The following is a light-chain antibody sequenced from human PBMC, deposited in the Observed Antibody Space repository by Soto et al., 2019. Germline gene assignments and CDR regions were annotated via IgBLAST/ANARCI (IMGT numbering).Light chain of an antibody. V-gene: IGKV3-20*01. Sequence: EIVLTQSPVALALSPGERATLSCRASQSVSNNYLAWYQQKPGQGPRLLIYGASSRATGIPDRFSGSGSGTDFTLTISRLEPEDFATYYCQQYNSYSSITFGQGTRLEIK. CDR2: GAS. CDR1: QSVSNNY. CDR3: QQYNSYSSIT. J-gene: IGKJ5*01.